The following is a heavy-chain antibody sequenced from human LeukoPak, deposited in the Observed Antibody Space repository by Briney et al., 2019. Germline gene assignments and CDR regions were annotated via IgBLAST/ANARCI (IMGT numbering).Heavy chain of an antibody. Sequence: PGGSLRLSCAASTFTFSNYWMSWVRQAPGKGLEWVANIKEDGTEKDYVDSVKGRFTISRDNSKNTLYLQMNSLRAEDTAVYYCARDRPSLVLVTTTHYYYYYGMDVWGQGTTVTVSS. CDR2: IKEDGTEK. CDR1: TFTFSNYW. V-gene: IGHV3-7*01. CDR3: ARDRPSLVLVTTTHYYYYYGMDV. D-gene: IGHD4-17*01. J-gene: IGHJ6*02.